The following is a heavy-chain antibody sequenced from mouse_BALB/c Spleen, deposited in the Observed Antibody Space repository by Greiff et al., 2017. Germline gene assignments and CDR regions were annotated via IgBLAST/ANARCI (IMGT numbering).Heavy chain of an antibody. J-gene: IGHJ4*01. V-gene: IGHV3-6*02. CDR3: ARYGNLYAMDY. Sequence: EVKLQESGPGLVKPSQSLSLTCSVTGYSITSGYYWNWIRQFPGNKLEWMGYISYDGSNNYNPSLKNRISITRDTSKNQFFLKLNSVTTEDTATYYCARYGNLYAMDYWGQGTSVTVSS. D-gene: IGHD2-1*01. CDR1: GYSITSGYY. CDR2: ISYDGSN.